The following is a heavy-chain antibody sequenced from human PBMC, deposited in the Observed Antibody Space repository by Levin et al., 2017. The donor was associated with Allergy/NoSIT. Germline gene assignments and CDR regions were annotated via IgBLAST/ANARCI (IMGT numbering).Heavy chain of an antibody. V-gene: IGHV5-51*01. Sequence: AASVKVSCKGSGYSFTSYWIGWVRQMPGKGLEWMGIIYPGDSDTRYSPSFQGQVTISADKSISTAYLQWSSLKASDTAMYYCARLQYYYDSSGYPQPFDYWGQGTLVTVSS. CDR1: GYSFTSYW. J-gene: IGHJ4*02. CDR2: IYPGDSDT. D-gene: IGHD3-22*01. CDR3: ARLQYYYDSSGYPQPFDY.